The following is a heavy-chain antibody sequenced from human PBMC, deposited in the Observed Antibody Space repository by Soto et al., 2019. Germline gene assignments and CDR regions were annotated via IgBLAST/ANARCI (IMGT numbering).Heavy chain of an antibody. Sequence: GGSLRLSCAASGFTFSSYGMHWVRQAPGKGLEWVAVIWYDGSNKYYADSVKGRFTISRDNSKNTLYLQMNSLRAEDTAVYYCARDGRDGYNLLYFDYWGQGTLVTVSS. D-gene: IGHD5-12*01. J-gene: IGHJ4*02. CDR3: ARDGRDGYNLLYFDY. CDR2: IWYDGSNK. CDR1: GFTFSSYG. V-gene: IGHV3-33*01.